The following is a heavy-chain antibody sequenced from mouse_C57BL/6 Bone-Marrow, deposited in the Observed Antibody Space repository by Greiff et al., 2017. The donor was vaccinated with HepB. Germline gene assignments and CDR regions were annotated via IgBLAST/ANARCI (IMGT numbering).Heavy chain of an antibody. D-gene: IGHD2-3*01. CDR1: GFSFTSYG. J-gene: IGHJ3*01. CDR3: ARKCGYYGIAY. CDR2: IWRGGST. V-gene: IGHV2-2*01. Sequence: VKLMESGPGLVQPSQSLSITCTVSGFSFTSYGVHWVRQSPGKGLEWLGVIWRGGSTDYNAAFISRLSISKDNSKSQVFFKMNSLQADDTAIYYCARKCGYYGIAYGGQGTLVTVSA.